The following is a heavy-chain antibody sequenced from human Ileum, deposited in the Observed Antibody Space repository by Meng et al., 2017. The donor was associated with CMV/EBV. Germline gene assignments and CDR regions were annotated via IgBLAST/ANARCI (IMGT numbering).Heavy chain of an antibody. CDR1: GFSFNTYS. CDR3: AREFSFYYFDY. J-gene: IGHJ4*02. D-gene: IGHD3-3*01. CDR2: ISPNGDST. V-gene: IGHV3-64*01. Sequence: LSCVASGFSFNTYSMQWVRQTPGKGLEYVAAISPNGDSTSYANSVEGRFTISRDNSRNTLYLQMGSLRAEDMAVYYCAREFSFYYFDYWGQGTLVTVSS.